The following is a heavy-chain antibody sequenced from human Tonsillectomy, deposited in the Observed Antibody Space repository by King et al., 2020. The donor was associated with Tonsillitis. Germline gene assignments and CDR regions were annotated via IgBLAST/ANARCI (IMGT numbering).Heavy chain of an antibody. V-gene: IGHV3-23*04. CDR1: GFTFSNYA. CDR3: AKISYGDYMPVDY. CDR2: INFGGGST. D-gene: IGHD4-17*01. Sequence: VQLVESGGGLVQPGGSLRLSCAASGFTFSNYAMSWVRQAPGKGLEWVSTINFGGGSTYYADSVKGRFTISRDNSKDTLYLQMNSLRADDTAVYYCAKISYGDYMPVDYWGQGTLVTVSS. J-gene: IGHJ4*02.